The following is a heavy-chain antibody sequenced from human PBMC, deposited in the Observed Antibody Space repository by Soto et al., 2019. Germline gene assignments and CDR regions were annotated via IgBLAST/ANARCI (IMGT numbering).Heavy chain of an antibody. D-gene: IGHD2-2*01. J-gene: IGHJ4*02. CDR3: ARAEGHCSITNCWAFAY. CDR1: GDSISNNHW. V-gene: IGHV4-4*02. Sequence: QVQLQESGPGLVKPSGTLSLTCAVSGDSISNNHWWSWVRQPPGKGLEWIGEIWPRGSTSYNPPLKSRVTISVDSSQNQFSLRLSSVTAADTAVYYCARAEGHCSITNCWAFAYWGQGILVTVSS. CDR2: IWPRGST.